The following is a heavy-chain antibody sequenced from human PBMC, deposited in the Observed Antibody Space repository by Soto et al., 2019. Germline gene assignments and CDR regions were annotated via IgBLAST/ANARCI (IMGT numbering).Heavy chain of an antibody. J-gene: IGHJ6*02. CDR2: INHSGST. Sequence: SETLSLTCAVYGGSFSGYYWSWIRQPPGKGLEWIGEINHSGSTNYNPSLKSRVTISVDTSKNQFSLKLSSVTAADTAVYYCASLGGSCYYYYYGMDVWGQGTTVTVSS. CDR3: ASLGGSCYYYYYGMDV. D-gene: IGHD2-15*01. V-gene: IGHV4-34*01. CDR1: GGSFSGYY.